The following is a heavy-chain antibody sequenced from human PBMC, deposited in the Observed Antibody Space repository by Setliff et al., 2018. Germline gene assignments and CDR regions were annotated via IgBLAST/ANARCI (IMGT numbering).Heavy chain of an antibody. J-gene: IGHJ3*02. V-gene: IGHV1-24*01. CDR2: FDPEDGET. Sequence: ASVMVSCKVSGYTLTELSRHWVRQAPGKGLEWMGGFDPEDGETIYAQKYQGRVTMTEDTSTDTAYMELSSLRSEDTAVYYCATNAGRSSSWYPRRPGEGLAFDIWGQVTMVTVSS. D-gene: IGHD6-13*01. CDR1: GYTLTELS. CDR3: ATNAGRSSSWYPRRPGEGLAFDI.